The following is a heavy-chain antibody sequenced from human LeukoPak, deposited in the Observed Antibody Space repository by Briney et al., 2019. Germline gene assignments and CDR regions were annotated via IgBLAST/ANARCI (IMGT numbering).Heavy chain of an antibody. V-gene: IGHV1-46*01. J-gene: IGHJ5*02. CDR2: INPSGGST. CDR1: GYTFTSYY. CDR3: AGTIVGATKWFDP. Sequence: ASVKVSCKASGYTFTSYYMHWVRQAPGQGLEWMGIINPSGGSTSYAQKFQSRVTMTRDTSTSTVYMELSSLRSEDTAVYYCAGTIVGATKWFDPWGQGTLVTVSS. D-gene: IGHD1-26*01.